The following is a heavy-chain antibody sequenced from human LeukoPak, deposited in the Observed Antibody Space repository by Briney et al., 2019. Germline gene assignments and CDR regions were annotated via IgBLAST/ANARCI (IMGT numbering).Heavy chain of an antibody. CDR1: GGSFSGYY. CDR2: INHSGST. D-gene: IGHD3-9*01. J-gene: IGHJ4*02. V-gene: IGHV4-34*01. CDR3: ARQYYDILTGYRSASDY. Sequence: SETLSPTCAVYGGSFSGYYWSWIRQPPGKGLEWIGEINHSGSTNYNPSLKSRVTISVDTSKNQFSLKLSSVTAADTAVYYCARQYYDILTGYRSASDYWGQGTLVTVSS.